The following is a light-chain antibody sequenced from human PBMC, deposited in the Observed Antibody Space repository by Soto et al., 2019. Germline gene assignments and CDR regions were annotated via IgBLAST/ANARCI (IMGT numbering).Light chain of an antibody. J-gene: IGKJ1*01. CDR3: QQDYNYPWT. CDR2: AAS. CDR1: QSISSY. Sequence: DIQMTQSPSSLSASVGDRVTITCRASQSISSYLNWYQQEPGKAPKFLIYAASSLQSGVPSRFSGSGSGTDFTLTISSLQPEDFATYYCQQDYNYPWTFGQGTKVDIK. V-gene: IGKV1-39*01.